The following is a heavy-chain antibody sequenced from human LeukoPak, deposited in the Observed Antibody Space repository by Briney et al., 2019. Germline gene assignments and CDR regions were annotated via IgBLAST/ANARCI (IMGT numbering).Heavy chain of an antibody. CDR3: ARLRYLGGYMDV. CDR1: GGSISSYY. V-gene: IGHV4-59*01. Sequence: PSETLSLTCTVSGGSISSYYWSWIRQPPGKGLEWIGYIYYSGSTNYNPSLKSRVTISVDTSKNQFSLRLSSVTAADTAVYYCARLRYLGGYMDVWGKGTTVTISS. J-gene: IGHJ6*03. D-gene: IGHD3-9*01. CDR2: IYYSGST.